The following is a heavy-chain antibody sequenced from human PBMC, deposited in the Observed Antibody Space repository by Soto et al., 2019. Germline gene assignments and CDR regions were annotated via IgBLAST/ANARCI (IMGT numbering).Heavy chain of an antibody. V-gene: IGHV3-11*01. J-gene: IGHJ6*03. D-gene: IGHD2-2*01. CDR2: ISSSGVTI. CDR1: GFSFGDYY. Sequence: QVQLVESGGGLVKPGGSLRLSCAASGFSFGDYYMSWIRQAPGKGLEWVSYISSSGVTIYYADSVKGRLTISRDNAKNSLYLQMNSLITEDTAVYYCARESCTRTNCRHYSYYCVDVWGKGTTVTVSS. CDR3: ARESCTRTNCRHYSYYCVDV.